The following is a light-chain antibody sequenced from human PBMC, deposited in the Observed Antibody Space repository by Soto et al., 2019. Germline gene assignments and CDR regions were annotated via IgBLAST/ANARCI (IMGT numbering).Light chain of an antibody. Sequence: QSALTQPASVSGSPGQSITISCTGTSSDIGGYNYVSWYQQHPGKAPKLMIYEVSNRPSGASNRFSGSKSGNTASLTISGLQAEDEADYYCTSYTSSSTNYVFGTGTKLTVL. CDR3: TSYTSSSTNYV. V-gene: IGLV2-14*01. CDR2: EVS. J-gene: IGLJ1*01. CDR1: SSDIGGYNY.